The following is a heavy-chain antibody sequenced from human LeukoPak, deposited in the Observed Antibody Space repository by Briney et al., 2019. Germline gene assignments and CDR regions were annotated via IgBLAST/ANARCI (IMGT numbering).Heavy chain of an antibody. CDR2: IWYDGSNK. CDR1: GFTFSSYG. Sequence: QPGGSLRLSCAASGFTFSSYGMHWVRQAPGKGLEWVAVIWYDGSNKYYADSVKGRFTISRDNSKNTLYLQMNSLRAEDTAVYYCARESMVRGSYYFDYWGRGTLVTVSS. J-gene: IGHJ4*02. V-gene: IGHV3-33*01. D-gene: IGHD3-10*01. CDR3: ARESMVRGSYYFDY.